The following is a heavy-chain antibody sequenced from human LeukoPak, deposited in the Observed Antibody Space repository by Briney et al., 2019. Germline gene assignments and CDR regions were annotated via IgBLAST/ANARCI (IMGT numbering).Heavy chain of an antibody. V-gene: IGHV1-24*01. J-gene: IGHJ4*02. D-gene: IGHD5-18*01. Sequence: VASVKVSCKVSGKTLSDLSIHWVRQPPGKGLEWLGGSDPEDGERIYAQMFQGRVTMTEDTSIDTAYMELSSLRSEDTAVYYCVTGFTTMAVDYFDYWGQGTLVTVSP. CDR1: GKTLSDLS. CDR2: SDPEDGER. CDR3: VTGFTTMAVDYFDY.